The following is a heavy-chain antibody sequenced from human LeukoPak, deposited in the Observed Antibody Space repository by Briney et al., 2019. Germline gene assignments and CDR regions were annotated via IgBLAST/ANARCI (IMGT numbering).Heavy chain of an antibody. CDR2: ISAYNGNT. Sequence: GASVKVSCKASGYTFTSYGISWVRQAPGQGLEWMGWISAYNGNTNYAQKLQGRVTMTTDTSTSTAHMELRSLRSDDTAVYYCARDFHSGWYNYWGQGTLVTVSS. D-gene: IGHD6-19*01. J-gene: IGHJ4*02. CDR1: GYTFTSYG. CDR3: ARDFHSGWYNY. V-gene: IGHV1-18*01.